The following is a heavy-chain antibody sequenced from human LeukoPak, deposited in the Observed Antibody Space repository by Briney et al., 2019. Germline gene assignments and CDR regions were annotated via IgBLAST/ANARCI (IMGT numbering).Heavy chain of an antibody. CDR2: IYYSGST. D-gene: IGHD6-19*01. CDR3: ARLPRPGIAVAVDY. J-gene: IGHJ4*02. CDR1: GGSINFYY. V-gene: IGHV4-39*01. Sequence: PSETLSLTCTVSGGSINFYYWGWIRQPPGKGLEWIGSIYYSGSTYYNPSLKSRVTISVDTSKNQFSLKLSSVTAADTAVYYCARLPRPGIAVAVDYWGQGTLVTVSS.